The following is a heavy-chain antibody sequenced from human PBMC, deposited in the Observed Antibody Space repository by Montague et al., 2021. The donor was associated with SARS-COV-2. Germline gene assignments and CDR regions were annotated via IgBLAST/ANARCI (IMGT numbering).Heavy chain of an antibody. J-gene: IGHJ6*02. Sequence: CAISGDSVVNIRGRSEEHTSALSTHLEFVCSPYYRKKWYNDYAXXXRGRVTINPDTSKNQFSLQLNSVTPGDTAIYYCTSGREGNYNVMDVWGQGTTVTVSS. D-gene: IGHD1-1*01. CDR3: TSGREGNYNVMDV. V-gene: IGHV6-1*01. CDR1: GDSVVNIRGR. CDR2: PYYRKKWYN.